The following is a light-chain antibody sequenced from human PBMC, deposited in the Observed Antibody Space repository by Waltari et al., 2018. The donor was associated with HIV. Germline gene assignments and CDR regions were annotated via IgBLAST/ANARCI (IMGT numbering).Light chain of an antibody. V-gene: IGLV3-19*01. J-gene: IGLJ2*01. CDR2: GQN. Sequence: SSELTQDPAVSVALGQTVRITCQGDSLSFYYATWYQPKPGQAPFLLVYGQNNRPSGIPDRFSGSSSGNTASLTITGAQAEDEADYYCDSRDTSGNHVVFGGGTKVTVL. CDR3: DSRDTSGNHVV. CDR1: SLSFYY.